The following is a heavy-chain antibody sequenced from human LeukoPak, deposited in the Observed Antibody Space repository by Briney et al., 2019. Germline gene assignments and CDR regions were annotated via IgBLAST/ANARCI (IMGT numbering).Heavy chain of an antibody. CDR1: GFTFSNAW. J-gene: IGHJ4*02. CDR2: IKSKTDGGTT. CDR3: TTDSAFKVYCGGDCYSGPDY. Sequence: GGSLRLSCAASGFTFSNAWMSWVRQAPGKGLEWVGRIKSKTDGGTTDYAAPVKGRFTISRDDSKNTLYLQMNSLKTEDTAVYYCTTDSAFKVYCGGDCYSGPDYWGQGTLVTVSS. V-gene: IGHV3-15*01. D-gene: IGHD2-21*02.